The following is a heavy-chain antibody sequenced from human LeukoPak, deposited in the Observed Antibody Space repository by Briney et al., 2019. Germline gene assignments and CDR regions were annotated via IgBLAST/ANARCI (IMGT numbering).Heavy chain of an antibody. V-gene: IGHV4-34*01. CDR2: INHSGST. D-gene: IGHD2-15*01. CDR3: ARVMGGYCSGGSCYRPNWFDP. J-gene: IGHJ5*02. CDR1: GGSFSGYY. Sequence: SSETLSLTCAVYGGSFSGYYWSWIRQPPGKGLEWIGEINHSGSTNYNPSLKSRVTISVDTSKNQFSLKLSSVTAADTAVYYCARVMGGYCSGGSCYRPNWFDPWGQGTLVTVSS.